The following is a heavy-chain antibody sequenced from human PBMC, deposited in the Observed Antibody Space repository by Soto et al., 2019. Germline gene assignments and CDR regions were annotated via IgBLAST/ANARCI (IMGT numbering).Heavy chain of an antibody. CDR1: GYSFTSLD. Sequence: QVQLVQSGAEVREPGASVKVSCKASGYSFTSLDINWVRQTAGQGLGWMGWMQPSTGRTGYAQKFQGRVPMLSDTSIDTAYMELTTRTSADTAFYYCARGVSAGVDYWGQGTLVTVSS. V-gene: IGHV1-8*01. D-gene: IGHD3-10*01. J-gene: IGHJ4*02. CDR2: MQPSTGRT. CDR3: ARGVSAGVDY.